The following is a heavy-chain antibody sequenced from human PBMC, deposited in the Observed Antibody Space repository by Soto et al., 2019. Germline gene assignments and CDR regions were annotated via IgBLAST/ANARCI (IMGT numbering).Heavy chain of an antibody. D-gene: IGHD6-6*01. CDR3: AKDFSSSSSGYFDY. CDR1: GFTFSSYG. V-gene: IGHV3-30*18. CDR2: ISYDGSNK. Sequence: QVQLVESGGGGVQPGRSLRLSCAASGFTFSSYGMHWVRQAPGKGLEWVAVISYDGSNKYYADSVKGRFTISRDNSKNTLYLQMNSLRAEDTAVYYCAKDFSSSSSGYFDYWGQGTLVTVSS. J-gene: IGHJ4*02.